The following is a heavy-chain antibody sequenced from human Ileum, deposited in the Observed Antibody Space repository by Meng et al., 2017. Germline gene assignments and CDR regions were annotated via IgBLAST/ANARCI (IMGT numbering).Heavy chain of an antibody. CDR3: ATGGSGYYGY. Sequence: EDQRVASGGGLVQPGGSLALSCAASGFTFRPCWMHWVRQAPGKGLVWVSRMNGDGSSTNYADSVKGRFIISRDNAKNTLYLQMSSLTAEDTAVYFCATGGSGYYGYWGQGTLVTVSS. J-gene: IGHJ4*02. CDR1: GFTFRPCW. D-gene: IGHD5-12*01. V-gene: IGHV3-74*01. CDR2: MNGDGSST.